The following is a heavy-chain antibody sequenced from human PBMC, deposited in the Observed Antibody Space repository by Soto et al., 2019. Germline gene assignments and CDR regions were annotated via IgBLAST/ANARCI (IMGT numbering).Heavy chain of an antibody. V-gene: IGHV5-51*01. J-gene: IGHJ5*02. CDR3: ARLPHYYDSSGKGGWFDP. D-gene: IGHD3-22*01. CDR2: IYPGDSDT. CDR1: EYSFISYW. Sequence: PGESLKISCKGSEYSFISYWIGWVRQMPGKGLEWMGIIYPGDSDTRYSPSFQGQVTISADKSISTAYLQWSSLKASDTAMYYCARLPHYYDSSGKGGWFDPWGQGTLVTVSS.